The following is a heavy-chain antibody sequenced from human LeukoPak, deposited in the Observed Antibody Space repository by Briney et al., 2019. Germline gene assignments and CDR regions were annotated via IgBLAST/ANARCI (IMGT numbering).Heavy chain of an antibody. Sequence: GGSLRLSCAASGFTFSSYGMHWVRQAPGKGLEWGAVISYDGSNKYYADSVKGRFTISRDNSKNTLYLQMNSLRAEDTAVYYCAKDLRQWLVLGNYYYGMDVWGKGTTVTVSS. D-gene: IGHD6-19*01. CDR1: GFTFSSYG. V-gene: IGHV3-30*18. CDR3: AKDLRQWLVLGNYYYGMDV. J-gene: IGHJ6*04. CDR2: ISYDGSNK.